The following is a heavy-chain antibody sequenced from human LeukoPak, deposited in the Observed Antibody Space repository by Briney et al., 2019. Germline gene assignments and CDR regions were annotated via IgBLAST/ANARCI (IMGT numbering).Heavy chain of an antibody. CDR2: IYHTRST. CDR3: ASITMIVDDAFDI. V-gene: IGHV4-30-2*01. J-gene: IGHJ3*02. Sequence: PSETLSPTCTVSGGSSGTYSWSWIRQPPGKGLEWIGYIYHTRSTYYNPSLQSRVTISVDRSNNQFSLKLTSVTAADTAVYYCASITMIVDDAFDIWGQGTMVTVSS. CDR1: GGSSGTYS. D-gene: IGHD3-22*01.